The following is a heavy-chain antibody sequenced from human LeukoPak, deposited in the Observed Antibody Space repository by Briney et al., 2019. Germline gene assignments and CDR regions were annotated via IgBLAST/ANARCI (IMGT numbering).Heavy chain of an antibody. CDR1: GGSISSRNW. J-gene: IGHJ4*02. D-gene: IGHD3-9*01. V-gene: IGHV4-4*02. CDR2: IHHSGST. Sequence: PSGTLSLTCAVSGGSISSRNWWSWVRQPPGKGLEWIAEIHHSGSTNYNPSLKSRVTISVDTSKNQFSLKLSSVTAADTAVYYCARHISHWLIFFDYWGQGTLVTVSS. CDR3: ARHISHWLIFFDY.